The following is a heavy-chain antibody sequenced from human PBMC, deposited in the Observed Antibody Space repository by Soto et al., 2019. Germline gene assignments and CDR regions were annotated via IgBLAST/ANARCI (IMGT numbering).Heavy chain of an antibody. CDR1: GGSISSYY. CDR2: IYNSGST. V-gene: IGHV4-59*08. CDR3: ARGSTGYSGSWYRY. J-gene: IGHJ4*02. Sequence: QVQLQESGPGLVKPSETLSLTCTVSGGSISSYYWSWIRQPPGKGLEWIGYIYNSGSTNYNPSLKSRVTISVDTSKNQFSLKLSSVTAADTAVYYCARGSTGYSGSWYRYWGQGTLVTVSS. D-gene: IGHD6-13*01.